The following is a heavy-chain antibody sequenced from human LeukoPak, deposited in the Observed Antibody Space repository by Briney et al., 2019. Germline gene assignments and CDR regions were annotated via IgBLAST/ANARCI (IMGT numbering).Heavy chain of an antibody. V-gene: IGHV3-21*01. J-gene: IGHJ6*03. D-gene: IGHD6-6*01. CDR1: GFTFSSYS. CDR2: ISSSSSYI. Sequence: GGSLRLXCAASGFTFSSYSMNWVRQAPGKGLESVSSISSSSSYIYYADSVKGRFTISRDNAKNSLYLQMNSLRAEDTAVYYCARVGSGSSSYGYYYMDVWGKGTTVTVSS. CDR3: ARVGSGSSSYGYYYMDV.